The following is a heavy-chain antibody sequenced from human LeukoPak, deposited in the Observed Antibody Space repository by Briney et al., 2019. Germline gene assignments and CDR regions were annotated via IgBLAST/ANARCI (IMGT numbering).Heavy chain of an antibody. CDR1: GFTFSSYG. CDR3: ARGEEKATITALDS. J-gene: IGHJ4*02. V-gene: IGHV3-30*03. Sequence: PGGSLRLSCAASGFTFSSYGMHWVRQAPGKGLEWVAVISYDGSNKYYGDSVKGRFTISRDNSKNTLYLQMNSLRAEDTAVYFCARGEEKATITALDSWGQGTLVSVS. D-gene: IGHD5-24*01. CDR2: ISYDGSNK.